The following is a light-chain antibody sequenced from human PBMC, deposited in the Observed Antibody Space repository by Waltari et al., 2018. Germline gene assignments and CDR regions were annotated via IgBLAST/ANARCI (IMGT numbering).Light chain of an antibody. CDR3: SSYTSSSTYV. J-gene: IGLJ1*01. CDR1: SSDVGGYNY. CDR2: EVS. V-gene: IGLV2-14*01. Sequence: QSALTQPASVSGSPGQSITISCTGTSSDVGGYNYVSWYQQHPGKAPKLMVYEVSNRPAWVSNCSAGAKSGNPSSLTVSGLQAADEADYYCSSYTSSSTYVFGTGIKVTVL.